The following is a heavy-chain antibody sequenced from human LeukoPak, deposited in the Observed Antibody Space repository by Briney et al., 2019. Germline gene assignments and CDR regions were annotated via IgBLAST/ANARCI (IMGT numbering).Heavy chain of an antibody. CDR3: ARDPAGGWFPLDY. J-gene: IGHJ4*02. CDR1: GYSISSGYY. Sequence: PSETLSLTCTVSGYSISSGYYWGWIRQPPGKGLEWIGSIYHSGSTYYNPSLKSRVTISVDTSKNQFSLKLSSVTAADTAVYYCARDPAGGWFPLDYWGKGTLVTVSS. D-gene: IGHD6-19*01. CDR2: IYHSGST. V-gene: IGHV4-38-2*02.